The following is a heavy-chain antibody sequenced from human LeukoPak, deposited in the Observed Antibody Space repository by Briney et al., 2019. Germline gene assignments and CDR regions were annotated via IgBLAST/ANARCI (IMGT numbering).Heavy chain of an antibody. Sequence: PGGSLRLSCAASGFTFSSYSMNWVRQAPGKGLEWVSSISSSSSYIYYAGSVKGRFTISRDNAKNSLYLQMNSLRAEDTAVYYCAREPEDTQRDGNESPWGQGTLVTVSS. CDR1: GFTFSSYS. J-gene: IGHJ5*02. CDR3: AREPEDTQRDGNESP. V-gene: IGHV3-21*01. CDR2: ISSSSSYI. D-gene: IGHD5-24*01.